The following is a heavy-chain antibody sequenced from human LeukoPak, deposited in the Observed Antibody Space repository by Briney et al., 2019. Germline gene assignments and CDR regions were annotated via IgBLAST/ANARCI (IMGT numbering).Heavy chain of an antibody. CDR2: IGPNSGGT. Sequence: ASVKVSCKASGYTFTDYYMHWVRQAPGQGLEWMGWIGPNSGGTNYAQKFQGRVTMTRDTSISTAYMELSRLISDDTAVYYCAISNIAVRRGDNWFDPWGQGTLVTVSS. J-gene: IGHJ5*02. V-gene: IGHV1-2*02. CDR1: GYTFTDYY. D-gene: IGHD6-6*01. CDR3: AISNIAVRRGDNWFDP.